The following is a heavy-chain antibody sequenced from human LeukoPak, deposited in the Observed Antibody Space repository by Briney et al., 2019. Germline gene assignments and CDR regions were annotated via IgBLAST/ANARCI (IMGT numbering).Heavy chain of an antibody. CDR2: IYYRGST. Sequence: SETLSLTSILSGSSISRDSYYWAWIRQPPGKGLEYIGSIYYRGSTYYSPSLTSPVAISVDTYKSQLSLKLRSVTAAETAVYYCARLRYCTGGSCYGGSYYFDYWGQGTLVTVSS. CDR1: GSSISRDSYY. CDR3: ARLRYCTGGSCYGGSYYFDY. V-gene: IGHV4-39*01. J-gene: IGHJ4*02. D-gene: IGHD2-15*01.